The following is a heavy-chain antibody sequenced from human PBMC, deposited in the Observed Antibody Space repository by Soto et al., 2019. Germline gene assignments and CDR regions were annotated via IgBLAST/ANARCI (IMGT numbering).Heavy chain of an antibody. CDR2: INSDGSST. D-gene: IGHD3-3*01. J-gene: IGHJ3*02. CDR1: GFTFSSYW. Sequence: GGSLRLSCAASGFTFSSYWMHWVRQAPGKGLVWVSRINSDGSSTSYADSVKGRFTISRDNAKNTLYLQMNSLRAEDTAVYYCARETYYDFWSGSFAAFDIWGQGTMVTVSS. CDR3: ARETYYDFWSGSFAAFDI. V-gene: IGHV3-74*01.